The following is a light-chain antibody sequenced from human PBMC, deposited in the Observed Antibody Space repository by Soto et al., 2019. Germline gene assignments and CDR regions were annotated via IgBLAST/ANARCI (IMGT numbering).Light chain of an antibody. CDR1: QSVSSY. Sequence: EIVLTQSPATLSLSPGERATISCRASQSVSSYLAWYQQKPCQAPRLLIYDASNRATGIPARFSGSWSGTDFPLTISSREPEDFAVYYCQQRSNWPLTFGGGTKVEIK. V-gene: IGKV3-11*01. J-gene: IGKJ4*01. CDR3: QQRSNWPLT. CDR2: DAS.